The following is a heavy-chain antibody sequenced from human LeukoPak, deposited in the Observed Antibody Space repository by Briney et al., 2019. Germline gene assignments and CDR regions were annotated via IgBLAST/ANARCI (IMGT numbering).Heavy chain of an antibody. CDR3: ARDYYDSSGYYLRWGAFDI. CDR1: GYTFTSYG. V-gene: IGHV1-18*01. D-gene: IGHD3-22*01. CDR2: ISAYNGNT. J-gene: IGHJ3*02. Sequence: ASVKVSCKASGYTFTSYGISWVRQAPGQGLEWMGWISAYNGNTNYAQKLQGRVTMTTDTSTSTAYMELRSLRSDDTAVYYCARDYYDSSGYYLRWGAFDIWGQGTMVTVSS.